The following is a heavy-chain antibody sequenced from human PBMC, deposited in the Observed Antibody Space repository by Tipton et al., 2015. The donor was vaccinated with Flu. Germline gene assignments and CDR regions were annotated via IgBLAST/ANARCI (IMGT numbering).Heavy chain of an antibody. V-gene: IGHV4-4*07. D-gene: IGHD6-13*01. Sequence: LRLSCSVSGGSISTYYWSWIRQPAGKGLEWVGHFYNNGSTRYNPSLKNRSTMSADTSRSQFSLKVTSVTAADTAVYFCARDGDDYSRDLYASWGQGILVTVSS. J-gene: IGHJ5*02. CDR3: ARDGDDYSRDLYAS. CDR1: GGSISTYY. CDR2: FYNNGST.